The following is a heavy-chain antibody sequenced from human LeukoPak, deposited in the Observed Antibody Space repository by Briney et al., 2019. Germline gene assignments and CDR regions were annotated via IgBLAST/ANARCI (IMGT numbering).Heavy chain of an antibody. CDR1: GFTFGKYW. D-gene: IGHD4-17*01. CDR2: ISSSSSYI. V-gene: IGHV3-21*01. J-gene: IGHJ4*02. CDR3: ARATDGDYVPY. Sequence: PGGSLGLSCVASGFTFGKYWMSWVRQAPGKGLEWVSSISSSSSYINYADSVKGRFTISRDNAKNSLYLQMNSLRAEDTAVYYCARATDGDYVPYWGQGTLVTVSS.